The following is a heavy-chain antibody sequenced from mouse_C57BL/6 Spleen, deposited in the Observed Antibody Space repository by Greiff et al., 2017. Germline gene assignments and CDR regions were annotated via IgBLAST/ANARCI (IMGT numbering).Heavy chain of an antibody. D-gene: IGHD2-4*01. CDR2: INYDGSST. Sequence: EVMLVESEGGLVQPGSSMKLSCTASGFTFSDYYMAWVRQVPEKGLEWVANINYDGSSTYYLDSLKSRFIISRDNAKNILYRQMSSLKSEDTATYYCARYYDYDGAMDYWGQVTSVTVSS. J-gene: IGHJ4*01. V-gene: IGHV5-16*01. CDR1: GFTFSDYY. CDR3: ARYYDYDGAMDY.